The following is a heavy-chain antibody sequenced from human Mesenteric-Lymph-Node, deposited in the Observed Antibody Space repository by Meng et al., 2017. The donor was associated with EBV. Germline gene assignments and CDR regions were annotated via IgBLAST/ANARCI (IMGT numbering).Heavy chain of an antibody. CDR2: INYSGST. V-gene: IGHV4-34*01. CDR3: ARGYPPGYSYGRPHDY. J-gene: IGHJ4*02. D-gene: IGHD5-18*01. CDR1: GGSFSGYY. Sequence: QVQLKQLRAGMLKPSGAQSLTWGVYGGSFSGYYWSWIRQPPGKGLEWIGEINYSGSTNYNPSLKSRVTLSVDTSKNQFSLNLNSVTAADTAVYYCARGYPPGYSYGRPHDYWGQGTLVTVSS.